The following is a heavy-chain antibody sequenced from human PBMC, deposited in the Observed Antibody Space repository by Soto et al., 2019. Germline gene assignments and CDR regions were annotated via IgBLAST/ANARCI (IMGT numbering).Heavy chain of an antibody. CDR2: VNQDGTQK. Sequence: EEQLVESGGGLVQPGGSLRLSCAISGFTFRRDWMNWVRQAPGKGLEWVAHVNQDGTQKYYVDSVKGRFTIFRDNAKNSLYLQMNSRRVEDTAVYYCSGGVGDAVWGQGTLVTVSS. J-gene: IGHJ4*02. CDR3: SGGVGDAV. CDR1: GFTFRRDW. V-gene: IGHV3-7*04. D-gene: IGHD1-26*01.